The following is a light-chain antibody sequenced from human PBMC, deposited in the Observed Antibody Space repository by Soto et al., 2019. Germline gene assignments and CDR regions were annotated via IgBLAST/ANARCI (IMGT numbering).Light chain of an antibody. CDR3: SSYTSSSTHV. J-gene: IGLJ1*01. CDR1: SSDVGAYTF. CDR2: DVS. Sequence: QSVLTQPASVSGSPGQSITISCTGTSSDVGAYTFVSWYQQHPDKVPKLTIFDVSRRPSGVSDRFSGSKPGNTASLTISGPQPEDEADYYCSSYTSSSTHVFVSGTKLTVL. V-gene: IGLV2-14*03.